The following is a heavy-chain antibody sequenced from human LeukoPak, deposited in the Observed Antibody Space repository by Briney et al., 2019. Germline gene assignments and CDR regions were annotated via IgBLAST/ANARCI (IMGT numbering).Heavy chain of an antibody. D-gene: IGHD1-26*01. CDR2: IRSKAYGGTT. CDR1: GFTVGDYA. CDR3: TRDHSGSYLMGPEYDY. J-gene: IGHJ4*02. V-gene: IGHV3-49*03. Sequence: GGSLRLSCTASGFTVGDYAMSWFRQAPGKGLEWVGFIRSKAYGGTTEYAASVKGRFTISRDDSKSIAYLQMNSLKTEDTAVYYCTRDHSGSYLMGPEYDYWGQGTLVTVSS.